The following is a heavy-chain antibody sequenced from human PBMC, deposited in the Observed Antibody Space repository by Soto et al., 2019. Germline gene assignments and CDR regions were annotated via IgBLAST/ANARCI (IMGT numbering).Heavy chain of an antibody. Sequence: ASVKVSCKASGYTFTSYGISWVRQAPGQGLEWMGWISAYNGNTNYAKKLQGRVTLTPYTSTSTAYMELRSLSFDDTAVYYCARDALTSRWFDPWGQGTLVTVSS. CDR2: ISAYNGNT. J-gene: IGHJ5*02. CDR1: GYTFTSYG. CDR3: ARDALTSRWFDP. V-gene: IGHV1-18*01.